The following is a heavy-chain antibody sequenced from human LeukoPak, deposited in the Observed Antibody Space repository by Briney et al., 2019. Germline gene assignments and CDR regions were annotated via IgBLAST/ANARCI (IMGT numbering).Heavy chain of an antibody. D-gene: IGHD2-15*01. V-gene: IGHV3-7*01. CDR1: GFTLSSSW. Sequence: PGGSLRLSCATSGFTLSSSWMSWVRQAPGKGLEWVANIKEDGGEEYYVDSVRGRFTISRNNAESSLYLQMNSLRAEDTAVYYCARETSCSGGTCYSGTYYYFYGMDVWGQGTTVTVSS. CDR2: IKEDGGEE. CDR3: ARETSCSGGTCYSGTYYYFYGMDV. J-gene: IGHJ6*02.